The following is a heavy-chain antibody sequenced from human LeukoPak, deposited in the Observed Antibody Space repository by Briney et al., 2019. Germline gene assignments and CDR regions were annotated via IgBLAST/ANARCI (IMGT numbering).Heavy chain of an antibody. V-gene: IGHV3-30*02. CDR2: IRYDGSNQ. Sequence: PGGSLRLSCAASGFTFSSYGMHWVRQAPGKGLEWVPFIRYDGSNQHYADSVKGRFTVSRDNSKNTLYLQMNSLRAEDTAVYYCAKVDGYGDYVPPLGYWGQGTLVTVSS. CDR3: AKVDGYGDYVPPLGY. CDR1: GFTFSSYG. D-gene: IGHD4-17*01. J-gene: IGHJ4*02.